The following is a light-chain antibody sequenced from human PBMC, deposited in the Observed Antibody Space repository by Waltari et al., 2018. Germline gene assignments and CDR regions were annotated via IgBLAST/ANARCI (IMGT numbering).Light chain of an antibody. V-gene: IGKV4-1*01. J-gene: IGKJ1*01. Sequence: DIVMTQSPDSLAVSLGERATINCQSSQSVLSRSDSKNFLAWYQQKPGQSPKLLSHGASTRESGVPDRFSGSGSGTDFALTISTLQGEDVAVYYCQQYYSTPPTFGQGTKVEIK. CDR3: QQYYSTPPT. CDR1: QSVLSRSDSKNF. CDR2: GAS.